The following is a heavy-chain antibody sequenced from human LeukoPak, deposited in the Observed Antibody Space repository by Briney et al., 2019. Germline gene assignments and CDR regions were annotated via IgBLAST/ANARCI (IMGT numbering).Heavy chain of an antibody. CDR3: AKVLVGDDYGDYVFDY. CDR1: GFTFKKYA. Sequence: GGSLRLSCAASGFTFKKYAMNWVRRVPGKGLEWVSGISGSGDSTYYADSVKGRFIISRDNSKNTLYLQMNSLRAEDTAIYYCAKVLVGDDYGDYVFDYWGQGTLVTVSS. D-gene: IGHD4-17*01. V-gene: IGHV3-23*01. J-gene: IGHJ4*02. CDR2: ISGSGDST.